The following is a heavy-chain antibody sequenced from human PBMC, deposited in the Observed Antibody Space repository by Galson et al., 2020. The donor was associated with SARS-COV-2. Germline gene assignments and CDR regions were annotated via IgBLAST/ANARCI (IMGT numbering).Heavy chain of an antibody. V-gene: IGHV3-21*01. CDR2: ISSSSSYI. CDR3: ARGRYYYDSSGPPDY. CDR1: GFTFSSYS. J-gene: IGHJ4*02. Sequence: GESLKISCAASGFTFSSYSMNWVRQAPGKGLEWVSSISSSSSYIYYADSVKGRFTTSRDNAKNSLYLQMNSLRAEDTAVYYCARGRYYYDSSGPPDYWGQGTLVTVSS. D-gene: IGHD3-22*01.